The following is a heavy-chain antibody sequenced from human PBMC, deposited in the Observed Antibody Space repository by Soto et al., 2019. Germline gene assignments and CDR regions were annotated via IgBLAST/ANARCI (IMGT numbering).Heavy chain of an antibody. J-gene: IGHJ4*02. D-gene: IGHD3-16*01. CDR3: ATSLGEDGVFDY. V-gene: IGHV3-23*04. CDR2: ISATGAGT. Sequence: VQPGGSLRPPGGSLRLSCAASGFTFSGFAMTWVRQAPGKGLEWVSSISATGAGTYYADSVKGRFTISRDNSKNTLFLQMSSLGAEDTAVYYCATSLGEDGVFDYWGQGTLVTVSS. CDR1: GFTFSGFA.